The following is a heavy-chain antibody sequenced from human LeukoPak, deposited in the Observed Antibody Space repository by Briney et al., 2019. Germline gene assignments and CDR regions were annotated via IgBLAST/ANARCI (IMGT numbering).Heavy chain of an antibody. V-gene: IGHV3-33*01. CDR1: GFSFSTYG. Sequence: RSGGSLRLSCEASGFSFSTYGMHWVRQAPGKGLEWVALIWFDGSNKHYADSVKSRFTISRDNSKNTMYLQMDSLRAEDTAVYYCARVVSYYGSSYRLLDLWGRGTMVTSSS. J-gene: IGHJ2*01. D-gene: IGHD3-10*01. CDR3: ARVVSYYGSSYRLLDL. CDR2: IWFDGSNK.